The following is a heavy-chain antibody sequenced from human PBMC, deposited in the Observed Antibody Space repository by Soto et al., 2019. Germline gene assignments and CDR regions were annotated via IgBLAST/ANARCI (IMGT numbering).Heavy chain of an antibody. V-gene: IGHV1-18*01. CDR2: ISAYNGNT. J-gene: IGHJ4*02. CDR1: GYTFTSYG. Sequence: QVQLVQSGAEVKKPGASVKVSCKASGYTFTSYGISWVRQAPGQGLEWMGWISAYNGNTNYAQKLQGRVTMTTDTSXSXGYMELRSLRSDDTAVYYCARDRRGYSYGTGDYFDYWGQGTLVTVSS. D-gene: IGHD5-18*01. CDR3: ARDRRGYSYGTGDYFDY.